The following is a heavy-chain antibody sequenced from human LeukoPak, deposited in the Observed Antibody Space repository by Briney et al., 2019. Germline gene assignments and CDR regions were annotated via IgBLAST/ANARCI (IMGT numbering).Heavy chain of an antibody. CDR2: ISGSSKTI. CDR3: ARDPHYYDSSGYGDY. Sequence: GGSLRLSRADSGFSFTSYSMNRGCPAPREGLEWVSYISGSSKTIYYADSVKGRFTISRDNARNSLYLQMNSLRDDDTAEYYCARDPHYYDSSGYGDYWGRGTLVTVSS. D-gene: IGHD3-22*01. J-gene: IGHJ4*02. CDR1: GFSFTSYS. V-gene: IGHV3-48*02.